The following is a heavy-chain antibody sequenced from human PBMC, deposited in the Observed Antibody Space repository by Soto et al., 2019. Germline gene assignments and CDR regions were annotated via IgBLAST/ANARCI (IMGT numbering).Heavy chain of an antibody. CDR2: IIPFFNTA. Sequence: QVLLVQSGAEVETPGSSVKVSCKASGGTFTSYAFSWVRQAPGQGLEWMGGIIPFFNTATYEQRFHGRVTITADKSMTTAYMELSSLRSEDSAVYYCARDPMSVSHYPRYCDLGGRGTQVTVSS. J-gene: IGHJ2*01. D-gene: IGHD1-26*01. CDR1: GGTFTSYA. CDR3: ARDPMSVSHYPRYCDL. V-gene: IGHV1-69*06.